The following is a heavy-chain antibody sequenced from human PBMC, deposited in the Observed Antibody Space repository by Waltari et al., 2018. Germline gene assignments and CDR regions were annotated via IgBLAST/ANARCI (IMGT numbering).Heavy chain of an antibody. CDR3: ARGCSSTSCPYYYGMDV. CDR1: GGSFSGYY. Sequence: QVQLQQWGAGLLKPSETLSLTCAVYGGSFSGYYWSWIRKPPGKGLEWIGEINDRGSTNSNPSLQSLVTISVDTSKNQFSLKQGSVTASDTAVYYCARGCSSTSCPYYYGMDVCGQGTTVTVSS. V-gene: IGHV4-34*01. J-gene: IGHJ6*02. D-gene: IGHD2-2*01. CDR2: INDRGST.